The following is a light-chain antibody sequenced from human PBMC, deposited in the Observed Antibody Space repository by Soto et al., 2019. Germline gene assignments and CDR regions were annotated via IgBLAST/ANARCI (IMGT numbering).Light chain of an antibody. CDR3: AACDDSLNGFV. V-gene: IGLV1-44*01. J-gene: IGLJ1*01. CDR1: SSNIGSNT. CDR2: TNN. Sequence: QSVLTQPPSASGAPGQRVTISCSGSSSNIGSNTVNWYQQLPGTAPKLLIYTNNQRPSGVRDRFSGSRSGTSASLAISGLQSEDEADYYCAACDDSLNGFVFGTGTKVTVL.